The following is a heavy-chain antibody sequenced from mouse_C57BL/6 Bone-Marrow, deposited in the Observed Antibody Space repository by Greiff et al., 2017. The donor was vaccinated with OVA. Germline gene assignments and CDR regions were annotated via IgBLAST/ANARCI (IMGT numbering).Heavy chain of an antibody. V-gene: IGHV1-81*01. Sequence: QVQLQQSGAELARPGASVKLSCKASGYTFTSYGISWVKQRTGQGLEWIGEIYPRSGNTYYNEKFKGKATLTADKSSSTAYMELRSLTSDDSAVYFCARRGRWLLLWYFDVWGTGTTVTVSS. J-gene: IGHJ1*03. CDR2: IYPRSGNT. CDR3: ARRGRWLLLWYFDV. CDR1: GYTFTSYG. D-gene: IGHD2-3*01.